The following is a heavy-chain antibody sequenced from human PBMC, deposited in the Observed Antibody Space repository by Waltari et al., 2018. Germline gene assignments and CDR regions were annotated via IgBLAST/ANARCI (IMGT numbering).Heavy chain of an antibody. Sequence: QVQLQQWGAGLLKPSETLSLTCAVYGGSFSGYYWSWIRQPPGKGLEWIGEINHSGSTNYNPSLKSRGTISVDTSKNQFSLKLSSVTAADTAVYYCARGRPLKREFWSGYYPYYFDYWGQGTLVTVSS. CDR2: INHSGST. J-gene: IGHJ4*02. V-gene: IGHV4-34*01. CDR1: GGSFSGYY. CDR3: ARGRPLKREFWSGYYPYYFDY. D-gene: IGHD3-3*01.